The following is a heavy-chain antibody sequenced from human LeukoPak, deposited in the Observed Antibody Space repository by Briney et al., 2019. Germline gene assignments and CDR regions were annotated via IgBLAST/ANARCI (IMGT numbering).Heavy chain of an antibody. D-gene: IGHD6-13*01. CDR2: INSDGSST. Sequence: PGGSLRLSCAASGFTFSSYWMHWVRQAPGKGLVWVSRINSDGSSTSYADSVKGRFTISRDNAKNTLYLQMNSLRAEDTAVYYCARQSSWYVEYFDYWGQGTLVTVSS. J-gene: IGHJ4*02. CDR1: GFTFSSYW. V-gene: IGHV3-74*01. CDR3: ARQSSWYVEYFDY.